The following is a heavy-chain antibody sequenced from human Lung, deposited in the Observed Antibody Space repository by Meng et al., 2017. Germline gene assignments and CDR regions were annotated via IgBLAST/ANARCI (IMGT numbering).Heavy chain of an antibody. V-gene: IGHV3-74*03. CDR2: IRGDGGSI. CDR3: ARESGYFEY. Sequence: EVQRVESGGGLVQPGGSLRLPCAASGFTFRSYWMHWVRQAPGKGLVWVSRIRGDGGSIVYAGSVKGRFTISRDNAKNTLFLQMNSLRAEDTAVYYCARESGYFEYWGQGILVTVSS. J-gene: IGHJ4*02. CDR1: GFTFRSYW.